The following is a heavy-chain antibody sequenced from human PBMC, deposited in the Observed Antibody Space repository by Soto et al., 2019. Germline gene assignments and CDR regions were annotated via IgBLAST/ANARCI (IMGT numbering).Heavy chain of an antibody. D-gene: IGHD1-20*01. CDR3: ARDRTYNWNYGYYYMDV. CDR2: IYSGGST. CDR1: GFTVSSNY. J-gene: IGHJ6*03. V-gene: IGHV3-66*01. Sequence: HPGGSLRLSCAASGFTVSSNYMSWVRQAPGKGLEWVSVIYSGGSTYYADSVKGRFTISRDNSKNTLYLQMNSLRAEDTAVYYCARDRTYNWNYGYYYMDVWGKGTTVTVSS.